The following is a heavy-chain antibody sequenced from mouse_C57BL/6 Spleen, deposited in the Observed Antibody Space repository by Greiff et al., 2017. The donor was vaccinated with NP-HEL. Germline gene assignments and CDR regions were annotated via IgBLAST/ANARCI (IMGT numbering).Heavy chain of an antibody. CDR3: ARFSPPSDYDDDYAMDD. D-gene: IGHD2-4*01. CDR1: GYAFPSYW. J-gene: IGHJ4*01. CDR2: INPSDGGT. V-gene: IGHV1-53*01. Sequence: QVQLQQPGTELVQPGASVKLSCKASGYAFPSYWMHWVKQSPGQGLEWIGTINPSDGGTNYTDKFKSKATLTVDKSPSTAYMQLSSLTSEDSAVYYCARFSPPSDYDDDYAMDDWGQGTSVTVSS.